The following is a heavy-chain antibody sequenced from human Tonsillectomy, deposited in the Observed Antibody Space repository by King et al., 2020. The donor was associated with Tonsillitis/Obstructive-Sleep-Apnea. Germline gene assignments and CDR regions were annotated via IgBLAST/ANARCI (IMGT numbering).Heavy chain of an antibody. D-gene: IGHD5-18*01. Sequence: VQLQQWGAGLLKPSETLSLTCAVYGGSFSGYYWSWIRQPPGKGLEWIGEINHSGSTNYNPSLKSRVTISVDTSKNQFSLKLSSVTAADTAVYYCARGRIGYSYGYKRFYYFDYWGQGTLVTVSS. J-gene: IGHJ4*02. CDR2: INHSGST. CDR1: GGSFSGYY. V-gene: IGHV4-34*01. CDR3: ARGRIGYSYGYKRFYYFDY.